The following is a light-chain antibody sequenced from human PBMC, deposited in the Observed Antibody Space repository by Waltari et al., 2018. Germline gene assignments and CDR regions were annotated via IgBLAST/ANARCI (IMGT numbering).Light chain of an antibody. J-gene: IGKJ1*01. V-gene: IGKV1-5*03. Sequence: DIQMTQSPSTLSASVGDRVTITCRASQSINTYLAWYQQKPGKAPNLLIDEASSLESGVSSRFSGSGSGTEFTLTISSLQPDDFATYYCQQYMGYWTFGQGTKVEIK. CDR3: QQYMGYWT. CDR1: QSINTY. CDR2: EAS.